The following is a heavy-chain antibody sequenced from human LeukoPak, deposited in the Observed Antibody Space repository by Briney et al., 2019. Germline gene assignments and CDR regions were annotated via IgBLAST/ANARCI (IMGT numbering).Heavy chain of an antibody. Sequence: GGSLRLSCAASGFTFSSYAMSWVRQAPGKGLEWVSAISGSGGSTYYADSVKGRFTISRDNSKNTLYLQMNSLRAEDTAVYYCARAFVVVPAAISAYWGQGTLDTVSS. CDR3: ARAFVVVPAAISAY. CDR2: ISGSGGST. D-gene: IGHD2-2*01. CDR1: GFTFSSYA. J-gene: IGHJ4*02. V-gene: IGHV3-23*01.